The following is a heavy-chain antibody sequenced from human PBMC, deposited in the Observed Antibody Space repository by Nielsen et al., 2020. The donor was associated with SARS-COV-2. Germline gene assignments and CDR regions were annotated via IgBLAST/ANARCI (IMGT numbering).Heavy chain of an antibody. D-gene: IGHD3-16*01. CDR1: GFTFSNYT. V-gene: IGHV3-30-3*01. CDR3: ANGGRIDY. Sequence: GGSLRLSCAASGFTFSNYTIHWVRQAPGKGLEWVAVISYDGNNKYYGDSVKGRFTISRDNSKNTLYLQMDSLRVEDTAVYYCANGGRIDYWGQGTLVTVSS. CDR2: ISYDGNNK. J-gene: IGHJ4*02.